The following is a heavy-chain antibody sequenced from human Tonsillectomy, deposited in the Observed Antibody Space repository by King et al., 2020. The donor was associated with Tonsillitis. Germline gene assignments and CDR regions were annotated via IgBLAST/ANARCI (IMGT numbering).Heavy chain of an antibody. Sequence: VQLVQSGAEVKKPGASVKVSCKASGYTFTGYYIHWVRQAPGQGLEWMGWIHPNSGGTNYAQRFQGRVTMTRDTSIRIAYMELSRLRSDDTAVYYCARDLGYSGYDGAFNIWGQGTMVTVPS. CDR2: IHPNSGGT. CDR3: ARDLGYSGYDGAFNI. V-gene: IGHV1-2*02. D-gene: IGHD5-12*01. CDR1: GYTFTGYY. J-gene: IGHJ3*02.